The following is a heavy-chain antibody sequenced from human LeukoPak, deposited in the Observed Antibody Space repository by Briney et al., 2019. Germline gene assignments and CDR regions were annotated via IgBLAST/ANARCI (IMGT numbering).Heavy chain of an antibody. CDR2: ISSSSSTI. Sequence: GGSLRLSCAASGFTFSSYSMNWVRQAPGKGLEWVSYISSSSSTIYYADSVKRRFTISRDNAKNSLYLQMNSRRDEDTAVYYCARDQGYFDYWGQGTLVTVSS. CDR3: ARDQGYFDY. CDR1: GFTFSSYS. J-gene: IGHJ4*02. V-gene: IGHV3-48*02.